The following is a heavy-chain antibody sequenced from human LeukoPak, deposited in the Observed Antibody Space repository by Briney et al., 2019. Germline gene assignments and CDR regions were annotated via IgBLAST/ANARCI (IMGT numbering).Heavy chain of an antibody. V-gene: IGHV4-34*01. CDR2: INHSGST. Sequence: SETLSPTCAVYGGSFSGYYWSWIRQPPGKGLEWIGEINHSGSTNYNPSLKSRVTISVDTSKNQFSLKLSSVTAADTAVYYCASTLTAIRYCSSTSCASAAFDIWGQGTMVTVSS. D-gene: IGHD2-2*01. CDR3: ASTLTAIRYCSSTSCASAAFDI. CDR1: GGSFSGYY. J-gene: IGHJ3*02.